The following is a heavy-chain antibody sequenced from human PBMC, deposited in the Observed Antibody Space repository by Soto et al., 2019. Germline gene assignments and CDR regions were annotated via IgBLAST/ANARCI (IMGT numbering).Heavy chain of an antibody. CDR2: ISYAVFCL. CDR3: ARRVWDSYFARDV. V-gene: IGHV3-30*09. Sequence: PGGSLRLSCAASGFKYTDFALHWVRQAPGKGLEWVAIISYAVFCLKKKNSVKGRFVISRDNPKNTLYLEMNSLRREDMAVYFCARRVWDSYFARDVGGPGTTISVSS. D-gene: IGHD3-22*01. CDR1: GFKYTDFA. J-gene: IGHJ6*02.